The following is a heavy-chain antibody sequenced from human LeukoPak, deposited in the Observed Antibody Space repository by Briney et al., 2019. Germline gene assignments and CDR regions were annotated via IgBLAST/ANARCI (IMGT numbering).Heavy chain of an antibody. J-gene: IGHJ4*02. Sequence: GGSLRLSCAASGFTFSSYAMTWVRQAPRKGLEWVANIKQDGSETYYVDSVKGRFTISRDNAKNSLFLQMNSLRADDTAVYYCARETFAATARGGDHWGQGTLVTVSS. CDR3: ARETFAATARGGDH. CDR2: IKQDGSET. V-gene: IGHV3-7*01. D-gene: IGHD6-13*01. CDR1: GFTFSSYA.